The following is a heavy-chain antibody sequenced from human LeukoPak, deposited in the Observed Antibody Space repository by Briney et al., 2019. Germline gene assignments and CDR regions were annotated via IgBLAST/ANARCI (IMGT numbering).Heavy chain of an antibody. Sequence: GGSLRLSCTVSGFTFSSFAMSWVRQAPGKGLEWISTITGGSGAKYYADSVKGRFTISRDNSKDTLYLQMHSLRAEDTAVYFCAKDTPLTTYTSGWSSNSFDYWGQGTLVAVSS. CDR1: GFTFSSFA. J-gene: IGHJ4*02. CDR3: AKDTPLTTYTSGWSSNSFDY. V-gene: IGHV3-23*01. D-gene: IGHD6-19*01. CDR2: ITGGSGAK.